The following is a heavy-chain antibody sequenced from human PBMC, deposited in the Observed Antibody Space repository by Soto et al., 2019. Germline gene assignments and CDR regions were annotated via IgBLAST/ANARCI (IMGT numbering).Heavy chain of an antibody. CDR1: GGSISSSNW. CDR3: ASRSDYYGSGSHIDY. D-gene: IGHD3-10*01. CDR2: IYHSGST. V-gene: IGHV4-4*02. J-gene: IGHJ4*02. Sequence: QVQLQESGPGLVKPSGTLSLTCAVSGGSISSSNWWSWVRQPPGKGLEWIGEIYHSGSTNYNPSLKSRFTISVDKSKNQFSLKLSSVTAADTAVYYCASRSDYYGSGSHIDYWGQGTLVTVSS.